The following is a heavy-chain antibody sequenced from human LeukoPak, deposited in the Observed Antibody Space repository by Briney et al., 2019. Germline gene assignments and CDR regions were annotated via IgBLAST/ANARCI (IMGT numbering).Heavy chain of an antibody. J-gene: IGHJ6*04. V-gene: IGHV3-15*01. Sequence: GGSLRLSCAASGFTFRNYWMTWVRQAPGKGLEWVGRIKSKTDGGTTDYAAPVKGRFTISRDDSKNTLYLQMSSLKTEDTAVYYCTTPPAGYCSSTSCPDYYGMDVWGKGTTVTVSS. CDR1: GFTFRNYW. CDR2: IKSKTDGGTT. CDR3: TTPPAGYCSSTSCPDYYGMDV. D-gene: IGHD2-2*01.